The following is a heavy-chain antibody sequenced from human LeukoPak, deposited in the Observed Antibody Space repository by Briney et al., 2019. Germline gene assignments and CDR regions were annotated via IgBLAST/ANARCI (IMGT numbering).Heavy chain of an antibody. D-gene: IGHD6-6*01. CDR3: ARDARAYSSSSAISGVDY. J-gene: IGHJ4*02. CDR1: GFTFSSYS. CDR2: ISSSSSYI. V-gene: IGHV3-21*01. Sequence: GGSLRLSCAASGFTFSSYSMNWVRQAPGKGLEWVSSISSSSSYIYYADSVKGRFTISRDNAKNSLYLQMNSLRAEDTAVYYCARDARAYSSSSAISGVDYWGQGTLVTVFS.